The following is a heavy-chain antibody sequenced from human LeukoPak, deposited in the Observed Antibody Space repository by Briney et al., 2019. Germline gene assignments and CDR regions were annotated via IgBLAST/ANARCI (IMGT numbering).Heavy chain of an antibody. CDR2: ISSSSSTI. J-gene: IGHJ4*02. Sequence: GGSLRLSCAASGFTFSDYYMSWIRQAPGKGLEWVSYISSSSSTIYYADSVKGRFTISRDNAKNSLYLQMNSLRAEDTAVYYCAKDRITMVRGVGDYWGQGTLVTVSS. V-gene: IGHV3-11*01. CDR3: AKDRITMVRGVGDY. D-gene: IGHD3-10*01. CDR1: GFTFSDYY.